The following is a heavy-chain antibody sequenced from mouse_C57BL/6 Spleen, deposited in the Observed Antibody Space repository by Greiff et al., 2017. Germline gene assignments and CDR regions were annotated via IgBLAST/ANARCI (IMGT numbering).Heavy chain of an antibody. CDR3: TGGIYIFDY. J-gene: IGHJ2*01. D-gene: IGHD1-3*01. CDR1: GYTFTDYE. V-gene: IGHV1-15*01. Sequence: QVQLQQSGAELVRPGASVTLSCKASGYTFTDYEMHWVKQTPLHGLEWIGAIDPETGGTAYNQKFKGKAILTADKSSSTAYMELRSLTSEDSAVYYCTGGIYIFDYWGQGTTLTVSS. CDR2: IDPETGGT.